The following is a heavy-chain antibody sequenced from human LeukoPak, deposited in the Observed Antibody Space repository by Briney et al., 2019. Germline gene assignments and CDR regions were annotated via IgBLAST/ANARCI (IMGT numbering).Heavy chain of an antibody. V-gene: IGHV4-59*01. J-gene: IGHJ5*02. CDR2: IYYSGST. CDR1: GGSISSYY. CDR3: AREGSSYTEGGFDP. Sequence: SETLSLTCTVSGGSISSYYWSWIRQPPGKGLEWIGYIYYSGSTNYNPSLKSRVTISVDTSKNQFSLKLSSVTAADTAVYYCAREGSSYTEGGFDPWGQGTLVTVSS. D-gene: IGHD6-6*01.